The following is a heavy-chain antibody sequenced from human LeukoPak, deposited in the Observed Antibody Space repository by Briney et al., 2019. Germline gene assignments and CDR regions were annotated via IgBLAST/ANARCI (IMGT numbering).Heavy chain of an antibody. Sequence: GASVKVSCKASGYTFTGYYMHWVRQAPGQGLEWMGWINPNSGGTNYAQKFQGRVTMTRDTSISTAYMELSRLRSDDTAVYYCARGRKMTAAGTGGDWFDPWGQGTLVTVSS. CDR2: INPNSGGT. CDR3: ARGRKMTAAGTGGDWFDP. J-gene: IGHJ5*02. CDR1: GYTFTGYY. V-gene: IGHV1-2*02. D-gene: IGHD6-13*01.